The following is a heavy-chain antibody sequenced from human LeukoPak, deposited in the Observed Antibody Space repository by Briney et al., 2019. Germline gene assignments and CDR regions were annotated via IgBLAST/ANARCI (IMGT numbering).Heavy chain of an antibody. J-gene: IGHJ4*02. CDR2: ISWNSGSI. CDR1: GFTFDDYA. D-gene: IGHD2-15*01. V-gene: IGHV3-9*01. Sequence: GGSLRLSCAASGFTFDDYAMHWVRQAPGKGLEWVSGISWNSGSIGYADSVKGRFTISRDNAKNSLYLQMNSLRAEDTAVYYCEVVAATPVQLNWGQGTLVTVSS. CDR3: EVVAATPVQLN.